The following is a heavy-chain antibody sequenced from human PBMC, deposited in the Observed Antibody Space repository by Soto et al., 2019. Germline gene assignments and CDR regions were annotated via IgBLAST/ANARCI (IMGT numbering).Heavy chain of an antibody. CDR1: GYSFTIYW. CDR3: ARPGPRVYYDNSDYCYYGMEV. J-gene: IGHJ6*02. Sequence: PGESLKISCKGSGYSFTIYWIGWVRQMPGKDLECMGIIYPGDSDTRYSPSFQGQVTISADKSISTAYLQWSSLTASDTAMHYCARPGPRVYYDNSDYCYYGMEVWGQGTTVTVSS. D-gene: IGHD3-22*01. V-gene: IGHV5-51*01. CDR2: IYPGDSDT.